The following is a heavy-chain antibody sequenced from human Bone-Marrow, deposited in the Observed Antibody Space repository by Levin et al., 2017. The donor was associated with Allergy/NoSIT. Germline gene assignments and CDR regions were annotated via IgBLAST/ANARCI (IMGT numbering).Heavy chain of an antibody. CDR3: ARDWALTGIDEPTILKDH. Sequence: GESLKISCEASGFTFSNYAMHWVRQTPGKGLEWVAVIWFDGSNQYYADPVKGRFTISRDNSKNTLYLQMNSLRAEDTGAYYCARDWALTGIDEPTILKDHWGQGTLVTASS. V-gene: IGHV3-33*01. CDR1: GFTFSNYA. J-gene: IGHJ4*02. CDR2: IWFDGSNQ. D-gene: IGHD3-9*01.